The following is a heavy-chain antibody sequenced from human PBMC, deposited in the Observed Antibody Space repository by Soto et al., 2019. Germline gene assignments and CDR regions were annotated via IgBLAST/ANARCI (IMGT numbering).Heavy chain of an antibody. J-gene: IGHJ3*02. D-gene: IGHD3-3*01. CDR2: INPATGAA. CDR3: ARGGGVGVAGSAAFDM. CDR1: GYPVTAYY. Sequence: QLHLVQSGAVVKKPGASVTVSCSASGYPVTAYYMHWVRQAPGRGLEWMGGINPATGAAKYTQTFRGRVTMPRDTSTSTVFMELGGLTSEDPAVFYCARGGGVGVAGSAAFDMWGQGTLVTVSS. V-gene: IGHV1-2*02.